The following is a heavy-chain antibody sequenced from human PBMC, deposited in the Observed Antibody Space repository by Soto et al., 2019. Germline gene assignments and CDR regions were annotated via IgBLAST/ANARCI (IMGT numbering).Heavy chain of an antibody. CDR1: GGSFSGYY. J-gene: IGHJ6*02. CDR2: INHSGST. CDR3: ARGNYDILTGYYFYYYYGMDV. V-gene: IGHV4-34*01. D-gene: IGHD3-9*01. Sequence: QVQLQQWGAGLLKPSETLSLTCAVYGGSFSGYYWSWIRQPPGKGLEWIGEINHSGSTNYNPSLKSRVTISVDTSKNQFSLKLSSVTAADTAVYYCARGNYDILTGYYFYYYYGMDVWGQGTTVTVSS.